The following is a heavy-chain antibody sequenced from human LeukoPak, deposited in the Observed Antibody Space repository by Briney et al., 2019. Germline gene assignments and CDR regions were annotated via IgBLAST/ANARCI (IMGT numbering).Heavy chain of an antibody. CDR2: INHSGST. J-gene: IGHJ5*02. V-gene: IGHV4-34*01. CDR1: GGSFSGYY. D-gene: IGHD3-10*01. Sequence: PSETLSPTCAVYGGSFSGYYWSWIRQPPGKGLEWIGEINHSGSTNYNPSLKSRVTISVDTSKNQFSLKLSSVTAADTAVYYCARVAVRGVIQNNWFDPWGQGTLVTVSS. CDR3: ARVAVRGVIQNNWFDP.